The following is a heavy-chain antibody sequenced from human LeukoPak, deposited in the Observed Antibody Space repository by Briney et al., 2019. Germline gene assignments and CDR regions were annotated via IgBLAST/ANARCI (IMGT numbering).Heavy chain of an antibody. Sequence: GGSLRLSCAASGFTFDDYTMHWVRQAPGKGLEWVSLISWDGGSTYYADSVKGRFTISRDNSKNSLYLQMNSLRAEDTAVYYCAREIAVAGRDYWGQGTLVTVSS. J-gene: IGHJ4*02. V-gene: IGHV3-43*01. D-gene: IGHD6-19*01. CDR1: GFTFDDYT. CDR3: AREIAVAGRDY. CDR2: ISWDGGST.